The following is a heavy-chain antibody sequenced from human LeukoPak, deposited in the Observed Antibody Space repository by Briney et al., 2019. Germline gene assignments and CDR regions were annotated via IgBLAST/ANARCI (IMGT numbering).Heavy chain of an antibody. J-gene: IGHJ4*02. D-gene: IGHD2-2*01. V-gene: IGHV4-59*01. CDR3: ARETTSPPFFDY. CDR1: GGSISSYY. CDR2: IYYSGST. Sequence: SETLSLTCTVSGGSISSYYWSWIRQPPGKGLEWIGYIYYSGSTNYNPSPKSRVTISVDTSKNQFSLKLSSVTAADTAVYYCARETTSPPFFDYWGQGTLVTVSS.